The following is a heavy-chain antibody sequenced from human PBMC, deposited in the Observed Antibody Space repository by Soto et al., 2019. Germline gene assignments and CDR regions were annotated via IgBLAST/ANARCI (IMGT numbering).Heavy chain of an antibody. J-gene: IGHJ5*02. D-gene: IGHD2-2*02. CDR3: AKDHHCSSTSCHIGWFDP. V-gene: IGHV3-23*01. Sequence: PGGSLRLSCAASGFTFSSYAMSWVRHAPGKGLEWGSAVSGSGGSTYYADSVKGRFTISRDNSKNTLYLQMNSLRAEDTAVYYCAKDHHCSSTSCHIGWFDPWGQGTLVTVSS. CDR1: GFTFSSYA. CDR2: VSGSGGST.